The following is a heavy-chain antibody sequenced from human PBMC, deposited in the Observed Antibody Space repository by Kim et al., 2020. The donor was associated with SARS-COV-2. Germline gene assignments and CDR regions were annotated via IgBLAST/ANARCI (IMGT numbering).Heavy chain of an antibody. V-gene: IGHV5-51*01. D-gene: IGHD2-15*01. J-gene: IGHJ5*02. CDR3: ARLGCSGGSCYFRFDP. Sequence: SFQGQVTISADKSISTAYLQWSSLKASDTAMYYCARLGCSGGSCYFRFDPWGQGTLVTVSS.